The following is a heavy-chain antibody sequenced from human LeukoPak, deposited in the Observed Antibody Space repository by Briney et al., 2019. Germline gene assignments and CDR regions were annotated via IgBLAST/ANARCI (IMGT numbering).Heavy chain of an antibody. Sequence: PSQTLSLTCTVSGGSISSGSYYWSWIRQPAGKGLEWIGRIYTSGSTNHNPSLTSRVTISVDTSKNHFSLKLNSVTAADTALYYCARDSLLPSAMGYYYMDVWGKGTTVTVSS. CDR1: GGSISSGSYY. CDR3: ARDSLLPSAMGYYYMDV. J-gene: IGHJ6*03. D-gene: IGHD2-2*01. CDR2: IYTSGST. V-gene: IGHV4-61*02.